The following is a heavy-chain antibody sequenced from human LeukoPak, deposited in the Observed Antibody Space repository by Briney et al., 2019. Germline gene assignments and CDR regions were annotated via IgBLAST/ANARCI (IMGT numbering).Heavy chain of an antibody. Sequence: SETLSLTCTVSGGSISSYFWSWIRQPAGKGLEWIGRTYTSGITNYNPSLKSRVTMSVDTSKNQFSLRLTSVTAADTAVYYCSRAVEPNGRSLDSWGQGTLVTVSS. CDR2: TYTSGIT. V-gene: IGHV4-4*07. D-gene: IGHD6-19*01. CDR1: GGSISSYF. CDR3: SRAVEPNGRSLDS. J-gene: IGHJ4*02.